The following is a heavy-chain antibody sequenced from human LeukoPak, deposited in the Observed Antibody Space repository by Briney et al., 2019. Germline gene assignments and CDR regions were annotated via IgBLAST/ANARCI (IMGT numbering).Heavy chain of an antibody. J-gene: IGHJ4*02. CDR1: GYTFTGYY. CDR3: ASYPRYSSSPPFDY. Sequence: GASVKLSCKASGYTFTGYYMHWVRQAPGQGLEWMGWINPNTGGTNYAQKFQGRVTMTRDTTISTAYMELSRLTSDDTAVYYCASYPRYSSSPPFDYWGQGTLVTVSS. D-gene: IGHD6-19*01. V-gene: IGHV1-2*02. CDR2: INPNTGGT.